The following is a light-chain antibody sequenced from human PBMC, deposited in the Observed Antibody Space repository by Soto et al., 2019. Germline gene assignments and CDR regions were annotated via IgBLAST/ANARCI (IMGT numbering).Light chain of an antibody. CDR3: SSFTSASTRI. CDR1: SGDIGAFNF. J-gene: IGLJ1*01. Sequence: QSALTQPASVSGSPGQSISIPCTGTSGDIGAFNFVSWYQQHPGKAPKVLIYGVTNRPSGVDYRFSGSKSGNTASLIISGLRPEDEADYYCSSFTSASTRIFGTGTKVTVL. CDR2: GVT. V-gene: IGLV2-14*03.